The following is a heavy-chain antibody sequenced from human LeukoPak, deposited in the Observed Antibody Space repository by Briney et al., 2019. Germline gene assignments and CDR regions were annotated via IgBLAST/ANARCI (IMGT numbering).Heavy chain of an antibody. CDR2: ITPSSSTI. CDR3: ARDHRDWGVFDY. Sequence: GGSLRLSCAASAFTFSSYSMNWVRQAPGKGLEWLSYITPSSSTIYYAGSVKGRFTISRDNAKNSLYLQMNSLRADDTAVYYCARDHRDWGVFDYWGQGTLVTVSS. J-gene: IGHJ4*02. D-gene: IGHD7-27*01. CDR1: AFTFSSYS. V-gene: IGHV3-48*04.